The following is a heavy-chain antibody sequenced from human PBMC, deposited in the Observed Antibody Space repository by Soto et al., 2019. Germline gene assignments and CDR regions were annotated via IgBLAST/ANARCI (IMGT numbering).Heavy chain of an antibody. J-gene: IGHJ6*02. V-gene: IGHV3-64*01. CDR2: ITSNGGNT. CDR3: ARRIPFGYGMDV. CDR1: GFTFSSYA. Sequence: EVQLVESGGGLVQPGGSLRLSCAASGFTFSSYAMHWVRQAPGKGLEYVSVITSNGGNTDYASSVKGRFTISRDNSKNPQYLQMGSLRAEDMAVYYCARRIPFGYGMDVWGQGTTVTVSS. D-gene: IGHD2-21*01.